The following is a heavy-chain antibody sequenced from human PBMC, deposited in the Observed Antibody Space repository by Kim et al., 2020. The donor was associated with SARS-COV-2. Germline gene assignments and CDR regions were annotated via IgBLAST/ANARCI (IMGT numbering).Heavy chain of an antibody. V-gene: IGHV3-30*03. Sequence: GGSLRLSCAASGFIFSSYGMNWVRQAPGKGLEWVSLISYDGSNKYYADSVKGRFTISRDNSKNTLFLQMNSLRADDTAVYYCARVGYTSELDTRGHGVLDYWGQGALVTVSS. D-gene: IGHD6-13*01. J-gene: IGHJ4*02. CDR3: ARVGYTSELDTRGHGVLDY. CDR2: ISYDGSNK. CDR1: GFIFSSYG.